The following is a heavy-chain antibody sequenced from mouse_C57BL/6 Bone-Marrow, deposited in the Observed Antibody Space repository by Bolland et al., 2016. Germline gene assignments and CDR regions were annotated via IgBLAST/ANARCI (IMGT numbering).Heavy chain of an antibody. J-gene: IGHJ1*01. CDR2: YT. Sequence: YTKYNQKFKDKATLTADKSSSTAYMQLSSLTSEDSAVYYCASPPGGNYWYFDVWGQGT. V-gene: IGHV1-4*01. CDR3: ASPPGGNYWYFDV. D-gene: IGHD2-1*01.